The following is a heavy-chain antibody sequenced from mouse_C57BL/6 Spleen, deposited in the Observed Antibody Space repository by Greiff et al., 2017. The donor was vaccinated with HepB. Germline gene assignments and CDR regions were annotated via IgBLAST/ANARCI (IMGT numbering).Heavy chain of an antibody. CDR1: GYTFTDYN. D-gene: IGHD2-1*01. V-gene: IGHV1-18*01. CDR2: INPNNGGT. Sequence: VQLKESGPELVKPGASVKIPCKASGYTFTDYNMDWVKQSHGKSLEWIGDINPNNGGTIYNQKFKGKATLTVDKSSSTAYMELRSLTSEDTAVYYCARGGNGGLYWYFDVWGTGTTVTVSS. J-gene: IGHJ1*03. CDR3: ARGGNGGLYWYFDV.